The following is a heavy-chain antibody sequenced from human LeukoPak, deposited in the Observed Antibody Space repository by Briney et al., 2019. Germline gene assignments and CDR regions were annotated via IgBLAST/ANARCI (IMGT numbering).Heavy chain of an antibody. V-gene: IGHV6-1*01. CDR3: ARVRGSSKEGYFDY. CDR1: GYSVSSNSAA. Sequence: SQTLSLTCAISGYSVSSNSAAWNWIRQSPSRGLEWLGRTYYRSKWYNDYAVSVKSRITNNPGTSKNQFSLQLNSVTPEDTAVYYCARVRGSSKEGYFDYWGQGTLVTVSS. J-gene: IGHJ4*02. CDR2: TYYRSKWYN. D-gene: IGHD6-13*01.